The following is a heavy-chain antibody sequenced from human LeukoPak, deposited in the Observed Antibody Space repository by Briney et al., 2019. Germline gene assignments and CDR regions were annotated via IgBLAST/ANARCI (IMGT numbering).Heavy chain of an antibody. CDR1: GGSISSGGYY. D-gene: IGHD5-18*01. J-gene: IGHJ4*02. CDR3: ARGTRGYSYGYGQLAQYYFDY. CDR2: IYYSGST. Sequence: SQTLSLTCTVSGGSISSGGYYWSWIRQHPGKGLEWIGYIYYSGSTYYNPSLKSRVTISLDRSKNQFSLKLSSVTAADTAVYYCARGTRGYSYGYGQLAQYYFDYWGQGTLVTVSS. V-gene: IGHV4-31*03.